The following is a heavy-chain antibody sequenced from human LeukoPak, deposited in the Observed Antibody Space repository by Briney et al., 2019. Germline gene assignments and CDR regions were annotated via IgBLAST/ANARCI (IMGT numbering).Heavy chain of an antibody. CDR3: AKNPTRDVDY. CDR1: GFTFSSTS. D-gene: IGHD2-2*01. CDR2: ISGSGSST. V-gene: IGHV3-23*01. J-gene: IGHJ4*02. Sequence: GGSLRLSCAASGFTFSSTSMSWVRQAPGKGLEWVSAISGSGSSTYSADSVKGRFTISRDNSKNTLYLQMNSLRAEDTAVYYCAKNPTRDVDYWGQGTLVTVSS.